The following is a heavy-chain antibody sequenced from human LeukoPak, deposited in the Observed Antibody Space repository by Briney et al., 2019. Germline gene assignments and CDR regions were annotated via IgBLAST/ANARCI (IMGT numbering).Heavy chain of an antibody. CDR2: IHPSTGNT. D-gene: IGHD3-16*02. CDR3: ARAYQRLGELSLPNY. CDR1: GYTFTNYA. V-gene: IGHV7-4-1*02. Sequence: ASVKVSCKASGYTFTNYAMNWVPDAPGQGLEWMGWIHPSTGNTTYAQGFTGRFVFSLDTSVSTTYLQISSLKAEDTAVYYCARAYQRLGELSLPNYWGQGTLVTVSS. J-gene: IGHJ4*02.